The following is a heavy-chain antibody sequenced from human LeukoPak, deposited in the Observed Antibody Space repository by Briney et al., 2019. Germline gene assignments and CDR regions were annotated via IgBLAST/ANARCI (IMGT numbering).Heavy chain of an antibody. V-gene: IGHV1-3*01. CDR1: GYTFTSYA. D-gene: IGHD5-24*01. CDR3: ARGTKRWLQLTEEREVDY. CDR2: INAGNGNT. J-gene: IGHJ4*02. Sequence: PAASVKVSCKASGYTFTSYAMHWVRQAPGQRLEWMGWINAGNGNTKYSQKFQGRVTITRDTSASTAYMELSSLRSEDTAVYNCARGTKRWLQLTEEREVDYWGQGTLVTVSS.